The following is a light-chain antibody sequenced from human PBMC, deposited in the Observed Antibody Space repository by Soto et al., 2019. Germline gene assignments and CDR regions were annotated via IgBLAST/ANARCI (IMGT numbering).Light chain of an antibody. CDR3: QQYGSSPGT. J-gene: IGKJ2*01. Sequence: EIVLTQSPGTLSLSPGERVTLSCRASQSVTNSYVAWYQQKPGQAPRLLIYRASTRAAGIPDRFSGSGSGTDFTLTISKSEPEDSAVFYCQQYGSSPGTFGQGTKLEIK. CDR2: RAS. V-gene: IGKV3-20*01. CDR1: QSVTNSY.